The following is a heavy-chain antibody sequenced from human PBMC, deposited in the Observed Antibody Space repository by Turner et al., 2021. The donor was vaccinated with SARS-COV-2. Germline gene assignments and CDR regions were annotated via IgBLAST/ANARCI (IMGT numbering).Heavy chain of an antibody. V-gene: IGHV3-30-3*02. D-gene: IGHD2-15*01. CDR3: AKQGGPYCSGGSCYLHYFDY. CDR2: ISYDGSNK. CDR1: GFTFSSYA. J-gene: IGHJ4*02. Sequence: QVQLVESGGGVAQPGRPLRLSCAASGFTFSSYAMHWVRQAPGKGLEWVAVISYDGSNKYYADSVKGRFTISRDNSKNTLYLQMNSLRAEDTAVYYCAKQGGPYCSGGSCYLHYFDYWGQGTLVTVSS.